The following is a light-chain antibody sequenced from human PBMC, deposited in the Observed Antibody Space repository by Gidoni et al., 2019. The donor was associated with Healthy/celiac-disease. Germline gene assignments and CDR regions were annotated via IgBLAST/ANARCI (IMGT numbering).Light chain of an antibody. Sequence: DIVLTQSPGTLSLSPGESATLSCRASQSVSSSYLAWYQQKPGQAPRLLSYGASSRATGIPDRFSGSGSGTDFTLTISRLEPEDFAVYYCQQYGSSPPETFGQGTKLEIK. CDR1: QSVSSSY. J-gene: IGKJ2*01. CDR3: QQYGSSPPET. CDR2: GAS. V-gene: IGKV3-20*01.